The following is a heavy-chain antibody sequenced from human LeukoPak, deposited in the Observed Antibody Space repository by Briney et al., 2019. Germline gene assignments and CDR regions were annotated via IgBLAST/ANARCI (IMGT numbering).Heavy chain of an antibody. D-gene: IGHD1-7*01. CDR2: ISSGSSYI. J-gene: IGHJ4*02. Sequence: GGSLRLSCAASGFTFSSYNMNWVRQAPGKGLEWVSSISSGSSYIYYADSVKGRFTISRDNAKNSLYLQMNSLRAEDTAVYYCAREGGGTLDSWGQGTLVTVSS. CDR3: AREGGGTLDS. CDR1: GFTFSSYN. V-gene: IGHV3-21*01.